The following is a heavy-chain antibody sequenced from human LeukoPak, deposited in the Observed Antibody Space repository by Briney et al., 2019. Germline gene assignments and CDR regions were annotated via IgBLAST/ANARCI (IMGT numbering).Heavy chain of an antibody. CDR3: ASPRGVSNWFDP. CDR2: ISYDGSNK. CDR1: GFTFSSYG. V-gene: IGHV3-30*03. D-gene: IGHD3-10*01. Sequence: GGSLRLSCAASGFTFSSYGMHWVRQPPGKGLEWVAVISYDGSNKYYADSVKGRFTISRDNSKNTLYLQMNSLRAEDTAVYYCASPRGVSNWFDPWGQGTLVTVSS. J-gene: IGHJ5*02.